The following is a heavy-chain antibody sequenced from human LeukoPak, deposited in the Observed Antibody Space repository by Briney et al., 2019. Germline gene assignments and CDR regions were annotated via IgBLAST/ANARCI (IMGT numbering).Heavy chain of an antibody. CDR1: GFTFSSYA. V-gene: IGHV3-23*01. J-gene: IGHJ5*02. CDR2: ISGSGGST. D-gene: IGHD2-2*01. Sequence: GGSLRLSCAASGFTFSSYAMSWVRQAPGKGLEWVSAISGSGGSTYYADSVNGRFTISRDNSQNTLYLKMNSLRAEDTAVYYCAKDKTLGGYCSSTSCPGNWFDPWGQGTLVTVSS. CDR3: AKDKTLGGYCSSTSCPGNWFDP.